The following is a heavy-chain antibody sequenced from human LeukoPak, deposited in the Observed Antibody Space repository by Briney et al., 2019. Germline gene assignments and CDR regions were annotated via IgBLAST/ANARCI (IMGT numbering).Heavy chain of an antibody. V-gene: IGHV4-34*12. CDR3: AGGPAAVHP. D-gene: IGHD6-13*01. Sequence: SETLSLTCAVHGYSLTNHFWIWIRQPPGKGLEWIGEILHTGRTNYNPSFKSRVTISLDTSKNQFFLNLTSVTAADTAVYFCAGGPAAVHPWGQGTLVTVSS. CDR1: GYSLTNHF. CDR2: ILHTGRT. J-gene: IGHJ5*02.